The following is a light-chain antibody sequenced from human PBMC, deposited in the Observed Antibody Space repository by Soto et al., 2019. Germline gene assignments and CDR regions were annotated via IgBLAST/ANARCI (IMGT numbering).Light chain of an antibody. J-gene: IGKJ3*01. CDR2: AAS. CDR3: QQYGGSPFT. CDR1: QRVSVNS. V-gene: IGKV3-20*01. Sequence: EIVLTQSPGTLSLPPGDRATLSFSASQRVSVNSLAWYQQKGGQAPRLLISAASTRATGVPDRFSGSGSGTDFDLTISRLETEDFAVYYCQQYGGSPFTFGPGTKVDIK.